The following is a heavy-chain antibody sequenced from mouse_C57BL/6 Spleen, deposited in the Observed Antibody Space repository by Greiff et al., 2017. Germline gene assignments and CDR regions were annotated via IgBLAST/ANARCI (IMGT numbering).Heavy chain of an antibody. CDR3: ARVDGNYGGNY. D-gene: IGHD2-1*01. Sequence: QVPLQQPGAELVKPGASVKLSCKASGYTFTSYWMHWVKQRPGQGLEWIGMIHPNSGSTNYNEKFKSKATLTVDKSSSTAYMQLSSLTSEDSAVYYCARVDGNYGGNYWGQGTTLTVSS. CDR2: IHPNSGST. CDR1: GYTFTSYW. V-gene: IGHV1-64*01. J-gene: IGHJ2*01.